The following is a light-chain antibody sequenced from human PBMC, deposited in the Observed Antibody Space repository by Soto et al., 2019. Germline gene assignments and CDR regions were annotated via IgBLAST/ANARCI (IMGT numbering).Light chain of an antibody. CDR1: QSVSSN. V-gene: IGKV3-15*01. CDR3: QQYNNWPPMYT. Sequence: EIVMTQSPATLSVSPGERATLSCSASQSVSSNLAWYQQKPGQAPRLLIYGASTMATGIPARFSGSGSGTEFTLTISSLQSEDFAVYYCQQYNNWPPMYTFGQGTKLEIK. J-gene: IGKJ2*01. CDR2: GAS.